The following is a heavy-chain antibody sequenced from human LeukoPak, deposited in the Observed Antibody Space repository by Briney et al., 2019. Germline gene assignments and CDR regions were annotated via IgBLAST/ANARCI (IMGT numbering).Heavy chain of an antibody. Sequence: GGSLRLSCAASGFTFSIHAMSWVRQAPGKGLEWVSYISSSGSTIYYADSVKGRFTISRDNAKNSLYLQMNSLRAEDTAVYYCAKDGSPYYYYMDVWGKGTTVTISS. J-gene: IGHJ6*03. CDR2: ISSSGSTI. CDR1: GFTFSIHA. D-gene: IGHD3-10*01. V-gene: IGHV3-48*04. CDR3: AKDGSPYYYYMDV.